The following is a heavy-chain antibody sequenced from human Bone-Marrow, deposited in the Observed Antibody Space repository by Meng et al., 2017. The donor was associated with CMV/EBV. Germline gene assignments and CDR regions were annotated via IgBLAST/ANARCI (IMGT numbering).Heavy chain of an antibody. V-gene: IGHV3-66*02. Sequence: ASGFTVSTNYMNWVRQAPGKGLEWVSVIYSDRSTYYADSVQGRFTISRDDPENTVYLQMSDLRIEDTAVYYCARGYSYGYAEFLDYWGQGVLVTVSS. CDR1: GFTVSTNY. J-gene: IGHJ4*02. CDR3: ARGYSYGYAEFLDY. D-gene: IGHD5-18*01. CDR2: IYSDRST.